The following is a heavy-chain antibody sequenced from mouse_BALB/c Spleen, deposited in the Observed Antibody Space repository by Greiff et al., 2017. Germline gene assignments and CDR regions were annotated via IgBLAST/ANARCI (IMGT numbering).Heavy chain of an antibody. CDR1: GFTFSSFG. Sequence: EVQVVESGGGLVKPGGSLKLSCAASGFTFSSFGMHWVRQAPEKGLEWVAYISSGSSTIYYADTVKGRFTISRDNPKNTLFLQMTSLRSEDTAMYYCARGGNPFAYWGQGTLVTVSA. J-gene: IGHJ3*01. D-gene: IGHD2-1*01. V-gene: IGHV5-17*02. CDR3: ARGGNPFAY. CDR2: ISSGSSTI.